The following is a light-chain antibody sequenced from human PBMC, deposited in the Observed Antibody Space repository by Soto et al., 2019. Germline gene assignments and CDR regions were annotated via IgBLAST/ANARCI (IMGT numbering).Light chain of an antibody. J-gene: IGKJ4*01. CDR2: DAS. V-gene: IGKV3-20*01. Sequence: EIVLTQSPDTLSLSPGERATLSCRASQSVTSNYLAWYQQRPGQAPRLLIYDASSRATGIPARFSGSGSGTDFTLTISRLEPEDFAVYYCQQYGSSPRLTFGGGTKVEIK. CDR1: QSVTSNY. CDR3: QQYGSSPRLT.